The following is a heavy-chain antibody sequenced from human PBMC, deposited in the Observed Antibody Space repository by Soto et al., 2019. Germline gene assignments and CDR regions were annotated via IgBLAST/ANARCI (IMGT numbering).Heavy chain of an antibody. CDR2: IRSEDYGGTI. V-gene: IGHV3-49*03. J-gene: IGHJ4*02. CDR1: GFTFRDYR. D-gene: IGHD4-17*01. CDR3: AREGNYRDSLGPSR. Sequence: GGSLRLSCTGSGFTFRDYRVTWFRQAPGKGLEWVSSIRSEDYGGTIRLAASVEGRFSISRDDSKSIAYLQMNDLKTEDTAVYFCAREGNYRDSLGPSRWGQGTLVTVSS.